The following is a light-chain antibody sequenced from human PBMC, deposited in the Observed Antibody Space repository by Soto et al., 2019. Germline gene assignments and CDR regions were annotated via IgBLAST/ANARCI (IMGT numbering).Light chain of an antibody. CDR2: AAS. Sequence: DIQMTQFPSSLSASVGDRVTITFRASQGITNDLGWYQQKPGKAPKRLIYAASSSQSGVPSTFGGSGSGTEFTLAISSLQPEDSATFYCLQHSTYPLTFGQGTKVEIK. CDR1: QGITND. CDR3: LQHSTYPLT. V-gene: IGKV1-17*01. J-gene: IGKJ1*01.